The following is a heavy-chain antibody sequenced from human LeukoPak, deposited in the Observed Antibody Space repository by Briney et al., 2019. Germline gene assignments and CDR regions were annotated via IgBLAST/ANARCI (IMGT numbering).Heavy chain of an antibody. V-gene: IGHV3-15*01. CDR2: IKSKTDGGTT. CDR3: TTEGSSAWYDY. Sequence: PGGSLRLSCAASGFTVSDNYMIWVRQAPGKGLEWVGRIKSKTDGGTTEYGTPVKGRFTISRDDSKNTLYVQMNSLKTEDTAVYYCTTEGSSAWYDYWGQGTLVTVSS. CDR1: GFTVSDNY. J-gene: IGHJ4*02. D-gene: IGHD6-19*01.